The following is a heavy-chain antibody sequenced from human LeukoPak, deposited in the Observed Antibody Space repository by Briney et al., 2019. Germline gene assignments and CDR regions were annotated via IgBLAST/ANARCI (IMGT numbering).Heavy chain of an antibody. CDR1: GYTFTSYG. J-gene: IGHJ6*03. V-gene: IGHV1-18*01. CDR3: ARAPRITILGVVTRYYYYMDV. CDR2: LSSYNGNT. D-gene: IGHD3-3*01. Sequence: ASVKVSCKASGYTFTSYGISWVRQAPGQGFEWMGWLSSYNGNTNYAQKFQGRVTMTTDTSTSTAYMDLRSLRSDDTAVYYCARAPRITILGVVTRYYYYMDVWGKGTTVTVSS.